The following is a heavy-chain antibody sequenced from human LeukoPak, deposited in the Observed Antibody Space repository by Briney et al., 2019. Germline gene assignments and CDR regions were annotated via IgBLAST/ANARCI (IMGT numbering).Heavy chain of an antibody. Sequence: SETLSLTCAVYGGSFSGYYWSWIRQPPGKGLEWIGEINHSGSTNYNPSLKSRVTISVDTSKNQFSLKLSSVTAADTAVYYCARFGTLALGVWGKGTTVTVSS. CDR1: GGSFSGYY. V-gene: IGHV4-34*01. D-gene: IGHD1-1*01. CDR2: INHSGST. CDR3: ARFGTLALGV. J-gene: IGHJ6*04.